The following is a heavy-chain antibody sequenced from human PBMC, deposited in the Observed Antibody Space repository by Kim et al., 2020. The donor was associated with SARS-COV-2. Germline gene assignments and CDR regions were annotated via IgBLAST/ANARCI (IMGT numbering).Heavy chain of an antibody. J-gene: IGHJ4*02. CDR2: IYYSGTA. CDR1: GGSISSYY. Sequence: SETLSFTCTVSGGSISSYYWSWIRQPPGKGLEWIGSIYYSGTANYNPSLKSRVTISVDTSKNQFSLKLSSVTAADTAVYHCARCSSGFDYWGQGTLVTVS. V-gene: IGHV4-59*08. D-gene: IGHD6-19*01. CDR3: ARCSSGFDY.